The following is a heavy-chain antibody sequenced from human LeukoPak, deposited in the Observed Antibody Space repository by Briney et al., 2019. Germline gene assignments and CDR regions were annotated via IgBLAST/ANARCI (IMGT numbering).Heavy chain of an antibody. CDR2: IIPIFGTA. J-gene: IGHJ3*02. CDR3: ASSGGSGWYTGPDAFDI. V-gene: IGHV1-69*13. CDR1: GGTFSSYA. Sequence: SVKVSCKASGGTFSSYAISWVRQAPGQGLEWMGGIIPIFGTANYAQKFQGRVTITADESTSTAYMELSSLRSEDTAVYYCASSGGSGWYTGPDAFDIWGQGTMVTVSS. D-gene: IGHD6-19*01.